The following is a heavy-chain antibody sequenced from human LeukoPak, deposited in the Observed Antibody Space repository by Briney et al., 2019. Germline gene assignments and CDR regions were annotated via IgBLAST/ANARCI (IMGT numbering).Heavy chain of an antibody. CDR3: ARRRAWEWPI. V-gene: IGHV4-61*10. Sequence: SETLSLTCTVSGGSISSGSYYWSWIWQPAGKGLEWIGEINHSGSTNYNPSLKSRVTISVDTSKNQFSLKLSSVTAADTAVYYCARRRAWEWPIWGQGTMVTVSS. CDR2: INHSGST. CDR1: GGSISSGSYY. D-gene: IGHD3-3*01. J-gene: IGHJ3*02.